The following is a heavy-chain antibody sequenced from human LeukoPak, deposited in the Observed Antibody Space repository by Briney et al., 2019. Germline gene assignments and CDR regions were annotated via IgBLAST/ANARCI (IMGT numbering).Heavy chain of an antibody. CDR3: ARHLGGSGSHDAFDI. D-gene: IGHD3-10*01. CDR1: GGSISSYY. J-gene: IGHJ3*02. Sequence: SETLSLTCTVSGGSISSYYWSRIRQPPGKGLEWIGFIYYSGSTNYSSSLKSRVTISVDPSKNQFSLKLSSVTAADTAVYYCARHLGGSGSHDAFDIRGQGTMVTVSS. CDR2: IYYSGST. V-gene: IGHV4-59*08.